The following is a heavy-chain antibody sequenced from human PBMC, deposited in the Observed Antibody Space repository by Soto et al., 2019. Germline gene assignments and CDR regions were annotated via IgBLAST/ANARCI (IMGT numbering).Heavy chain of an antibody. V-gene: IGHV5-51*01. D-gene: IGHD3-22*01. CDR3: ARRSMMVVVPHYYYYYGMDV. CDR2: IYPGDSDT. Sequence: PGESLKISCKGSGYSFTSYWIGCVRQMPGKSLEWMVIIYPGDSDTRFSPSFQGQVTISADKSISTAYLQWSSLKASDTAMDYCARRSMMVVVPHYYYYYGMDVWGQGTTVTVSS. CDR1: GYSFTSYW. J-gene: IGHJ6*02.